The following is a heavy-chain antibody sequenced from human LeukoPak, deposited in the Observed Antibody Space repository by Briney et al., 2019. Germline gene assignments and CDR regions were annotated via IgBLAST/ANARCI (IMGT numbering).Heavy chain of an antibody. CDR2: IYHSGST. V-gene: IGHV4-30-2*01. CDR3: ARDSMVRGVIIERWFDP. CDR1: GGSISSGGYS. Sequence: SETLPLTCAVSGGSISSGGYSWSWIRQPPGKGLEWIGYIYHSGSTYYNPSLKSRVTISVGRSKNQFSLKLSSVTAADTAVYYCARDSMVRGVIIERWFDPWGQGTLVTVSS. J-gene: IGHJ5*02. D-gene: IGHD3-10*01.